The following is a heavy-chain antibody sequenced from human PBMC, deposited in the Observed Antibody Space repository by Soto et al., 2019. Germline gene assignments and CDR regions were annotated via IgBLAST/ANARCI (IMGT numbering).Heavy chain of an antibody. J-gene: IGHJ4*02. CDR1: GFSFRSSGVA. V-gene: IGHV2-5*02. CDR3: AYTLRNSNGWGTFDY. Sequence: QITLKESGPTLVKPTQTLTLTCTFSGFSFRSSGVAVGCIRQSPGKSREWVALICWEEAKRYSQSLKRRITFTNETSNNQVVLTMTIIYPVATGTYYYAYTLRNSNGWGTFDYWGQGIVVTVSS. CDR2: ICWEEAK. D-gene: IGHD3-16*01.